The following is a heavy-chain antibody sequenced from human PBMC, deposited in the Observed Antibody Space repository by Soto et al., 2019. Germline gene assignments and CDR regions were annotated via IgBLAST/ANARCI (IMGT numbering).Heavy chain of an antibody. V-gene: IGHV3-74*01. D-gene: IGHD3-16*01. CDR3: AINYAYAEGYYWYGIDV. CDR2: ISSYGSDT. J-gene: IGHJ6*02. CDR1: GFTFSRYW. Sequence: EVQLVESGGGLVLPGGSLRLSCAASGFTFSRYWMHWVRQAPGKGLVWVSRISSYGSDTHYADSVKGRFTISRDNAKNTLYLQMNSLRADDTAVYDCAINYAYAEGYYWYGIDVWGQGTTVTVSS.